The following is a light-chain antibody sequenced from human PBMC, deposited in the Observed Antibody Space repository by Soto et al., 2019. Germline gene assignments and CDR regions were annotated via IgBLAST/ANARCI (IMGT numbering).Light chain of an antibody. CDR2: AAS. CDR3: QQANNFPLT. Sequence: DIQMTQSPSSVSASVGDTVSLTCPATQGINNWLAWYQQKPGKAPQVLIYAASSLQSGVPSRFSGSGFGPDFTLTINGLQPRDCATYFCQQANNFPLTFGGGTKVAI. J-gene: IGKJ4*01. CDR1: QGINNW. V-gene: IGKV1-12*01.